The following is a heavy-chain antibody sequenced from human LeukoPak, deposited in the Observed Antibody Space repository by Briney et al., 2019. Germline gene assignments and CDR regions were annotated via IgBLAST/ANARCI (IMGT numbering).Heavy chain of an antibody. D-gene: IGHD6-19*01. CDR2: LSGSGITT. V-gene: IGHV3-23*01. CDR3: AKGEYSSGWSSLDY. Sequence: GGSLRLSCAAPGFTFSSYTMSWVRQAPGKGLEWVSGLSGSGITTYYADSVKGRFTISRDNSKNTLYLQMNSLRAEDTAVYYCAKGEYSSGWSSLDYWGQGTLVTVSS. J-gene: IGHJ4*02. CDR1: GFTFSSYT.